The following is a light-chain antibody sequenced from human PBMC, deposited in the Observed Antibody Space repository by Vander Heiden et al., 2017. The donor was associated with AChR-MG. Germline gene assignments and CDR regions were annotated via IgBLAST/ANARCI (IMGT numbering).Light chain of an antibody. J-gene: IGKJ3*01. Sequence: DIQMTQSPSTLSASVGDRVTITCRASQSISSWLAWYQQKPGKAPKHLIYKASSLESGVPSRFSGSGSGTEFTLTISGLQPDDFATYYCQQYNSYSLFTFGHGTKVDIK. CDR1: QSISSW. V-gene: IGKV1-5*03. CDR3: QQYNSYSLFT. CDR2: KAS.